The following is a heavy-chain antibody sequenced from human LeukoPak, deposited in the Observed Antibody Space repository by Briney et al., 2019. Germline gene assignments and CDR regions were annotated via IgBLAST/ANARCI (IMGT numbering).Heavy chain of an antibody. CDR3: ARCYSSGWADY. CDR2: INHSGST. D-gene: IGHD6-19*01. J-gene: IGHJ4*02. V-gene: IGHV4-34*01. CDR1: GESFSGYY. Sequence: ESSETLSLTCAVYGESFSGYYWSWIRQPPGKGLEWIGEINHSGSTNYNPSLKSRVTISVDTSKNQFSLKLSSVTAADTAVYYCARCYSSGWADYWGQGTLVTVSS.